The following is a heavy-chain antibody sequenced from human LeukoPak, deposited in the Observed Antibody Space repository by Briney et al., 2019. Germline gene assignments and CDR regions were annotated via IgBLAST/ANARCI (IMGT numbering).Heavy chain of an antibody. J-gene: IGHJ4*02. CDR1: GGTFSTYA. CDR3: AIGEDFDS. Sequence: SVKDSCKTSGGTFSTYAVNWVRQAPGQGLDWMGRIIPSVGLTTYAQKFQARVAISAETSTGTTYMELSNLRSEDTALYYCAIGEDFDSWGQGTLVTVSS. V-gene: IGHV1-69*04. D-gene: IGHD3-10*01. CDR2: IIPSVGLT.